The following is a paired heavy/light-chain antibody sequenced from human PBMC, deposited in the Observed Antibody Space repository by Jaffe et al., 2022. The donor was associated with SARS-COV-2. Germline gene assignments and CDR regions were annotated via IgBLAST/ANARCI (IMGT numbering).Light chain of an antibody. CDR2: LGS. CDR3: MQALQTL. J-gene: IGKJ3*01. V-gene: IGKV2-28*01. Sequence: DIVMTQSPLSLPVTPGEPASISCRTSQSPLHSNGYNYLDWYLQKPGQSPQLLIYLGSNRASGVPDRFSGSGSGTEFTLKISRVEAEDVGVYYCMQALQTLFGPGTKVDIK. CDR1: QSPLHSNGYNY.
Heavy chain of an antibody. CDR1: GYTFSSYA. CDR2: INAGSGNT. J-gene: IGHJ6*02. D-gene: IGHD2-21*01. V-gene: IGHV1-3*01. CDR3: ARATIPGYYYYYGMDV. Sequence: QVHLVQSGAEVKKPGASVKVSCKASGYTFSSYAMHWVRQAPGQRLEWMGWINAGSGNTKYSQKFQDRVTITRDTSATTAYMELSSLRSEDTAVYYCARATIPGYYYYYGMDVWGQGTTVTVSS.